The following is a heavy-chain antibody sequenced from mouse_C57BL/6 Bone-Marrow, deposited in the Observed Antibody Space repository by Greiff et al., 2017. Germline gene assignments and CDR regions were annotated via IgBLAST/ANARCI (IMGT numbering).Heavy chain of an antibody. CDR2: IDPEDGET. D-gene: IGHD2-2*01. CDR3: ARGGYDGDPWFAY. V-gene: IGHV14-2*01. J-gene: IGHJ3*01. CDR1: GFNIKDYY. Sequence: EVQLQQSGAELVKPGASVKLSCTASGFNIKDYYMNWVKQRTEQGLEWIGRIDPEDGETKYAPKFQGKATFTADTSSNTAYMQLSSLTTEDSAIYYCARGGYDGDPWFAYWGQGTLVTVSA.